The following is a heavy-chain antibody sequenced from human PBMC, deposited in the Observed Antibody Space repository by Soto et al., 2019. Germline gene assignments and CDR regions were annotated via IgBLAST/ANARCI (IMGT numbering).Heavy chain of an antibody. CDR2: IIPIFGTA. D-gene: IGHD1-7*01. CDR1: GGTFSSYA. J-gene: IGHJ6*02. V-gene: IGHV1-69*06. CDR3: AREVGTSLVRIYYYGMDV. Sequence: QVQLVQPGAEVKKPGSSVKVSCKASGGTFSSYAISWVRQAPGQGLDWTGGIIPIFGTANHAQKFQDKVTITADKCTSTAYMELSSLRSEDTAVYYCAREVGTSLVRIYYYGMDVWGQGTTVSVS.